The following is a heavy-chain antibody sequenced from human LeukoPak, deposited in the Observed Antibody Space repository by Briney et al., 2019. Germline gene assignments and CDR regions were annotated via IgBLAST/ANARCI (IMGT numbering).Heavy chain of an antibody. Sequence: PGGSLRLSCAASGFTFSSYSMNWVRQAPGKGLEWVSSISSSSSYIYYADSVKGRFTISRDNAKNSLYLQMNSLRAEDTAVYYCARDPRGIDSSGYSPHYWGQGTLVTVSS. J-gene: IGHJ4*02. CDR3: ARDPRGIDSSGYSPHY. V-gene: IGHV3-21*01. CDR2: ISSSSSYI. CDR1: GFTFSSYS. D-gene: IGHD3-22*01.